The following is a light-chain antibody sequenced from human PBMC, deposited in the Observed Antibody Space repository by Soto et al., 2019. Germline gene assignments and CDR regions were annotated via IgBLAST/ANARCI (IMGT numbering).Light chain of an antibody. CDR3: QQRSNWPLT. Sequence: EIVLTQFPVTLSLSPGERATLSCRASQYVISSYLAWYQQRPGQAPRLLMNGASSRATGIPDRFSGSGSGTDFTLTISRLEPEDFAVYYCQQRSNWPLTFGQGTKVDIK. J-gene: IGKJ1*01. CDR2: GAS. CDR1: QYVISSY. V-gene: IGKV3D-20*02.